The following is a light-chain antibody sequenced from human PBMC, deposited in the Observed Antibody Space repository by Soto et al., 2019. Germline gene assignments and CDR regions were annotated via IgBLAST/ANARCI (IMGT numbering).Light chain of an antibody. CDR2: GSS. CDR1: QSLTRN. V-gene: IGKV3-20*01. Sequence: EIVMTQSPGTLSVSPGERVTLSCRASQSLTRNLAWYQHQPGQSPRLLIYGSSSRATGIPDRFSGSGSGTDFTLTSSLLEPEYLAVYYCQQYGSSPETFGQGTKVDIK. CDR3: QQYGSSPET. J-gene: IGKJ1*01.